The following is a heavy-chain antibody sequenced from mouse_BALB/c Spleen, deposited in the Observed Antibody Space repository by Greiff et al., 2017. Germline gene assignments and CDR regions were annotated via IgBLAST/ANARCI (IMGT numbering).Heavy chain of an antibody. CDR3: ARDYGILYYAMDY. Sequence: QVQLQQPGAELVKPGASVKLSCKASGYTFTSYWMHWVKQRPGQGLEWIGEIDPSDSYTNYNQKFKGKATLTVDKSSSTAYMQLSSLTSEDSAVYYCARDYGILYYAMDYWGQGTSVTVSS. CDR1: GYTFTSYW. D-gene: IGHD1-1*01. V-gene: IGHV1-69*02. J-gene: IGHJ4*01. CDR2: IDPSDSYT.